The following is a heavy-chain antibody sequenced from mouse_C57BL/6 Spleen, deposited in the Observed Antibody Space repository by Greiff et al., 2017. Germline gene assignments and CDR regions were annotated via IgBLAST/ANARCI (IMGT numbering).Heavy chain of an antibody. D-gene: IGHD2-3*01. CDR1: GFTFSSYA. Sequence: EVKLEESGGGLVKPGGSLKLSCAASGFTFSSYAMSWVRQTPEKRLEWVATISDGGSYTYYPDNVKGRFTISRDNAKNNLYLQMSHLKSEDTAMYYCARDDGYYGAMDYWGQGTSVTVSS. CDR3: ARDDGYYGAMDY. J-gene: IGHJ4*01. CDR2: ISDGGSYT. V-gene: IGHV5-4*01.